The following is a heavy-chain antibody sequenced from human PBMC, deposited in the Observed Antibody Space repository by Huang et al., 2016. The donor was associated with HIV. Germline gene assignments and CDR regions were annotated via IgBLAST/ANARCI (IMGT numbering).Heavy chain of an antibody. D-gene: IGHD6-13*01. Sequence: EVQLLESGGGLVQPGGSLRLSCAASGFTFSSYAMSWVRQAPGKGRKWVSRMTGRGSSAYYADSVKGRFTISRDNSKNTLYLQMNSLRAEDTAIYYCAKADSGAAAGSLVDYWGQGTLVTVSS. CDR3: AKADSGAAAGSLVDY. CDR1: GFTFSSYA. J-gene: IGHJ4*02. V-gene: IGHV3-23*01. CDR2: MTGRGSSA.